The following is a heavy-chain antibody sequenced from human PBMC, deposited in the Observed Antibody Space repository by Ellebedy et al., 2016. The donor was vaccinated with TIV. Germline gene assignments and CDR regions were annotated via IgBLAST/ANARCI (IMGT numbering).Heavy chain of an antibody. J-gene: IGHJ4*02. CDR2: INSGGTRT. CDR3: AKGILGYCSGGSCARFDY. CDR1: GFTFSGYA. Sequence: GESLKISCAASGFTFSGYAMSWVRQAPGKGLGWVSGINSGGTRTYYADSVKGRFTISRDNSKNTLYLQMNSLRAEDTAAYYCAKGILGYCSGGSCARFDYWGQGTLVTVSS. V-gene: IGHV3-23*01. D-gene: IGHD2-15*01.